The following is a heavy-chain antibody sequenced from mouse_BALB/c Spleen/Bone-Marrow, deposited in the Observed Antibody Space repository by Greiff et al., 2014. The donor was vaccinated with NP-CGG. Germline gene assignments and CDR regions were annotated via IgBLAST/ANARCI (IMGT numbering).Heavy chain of an antibody. V-gene: IGHV14-3*02. J-gene: IGHJ3*01. CDR3: ASYYYGSSSFAY. Sequence: VQLKQSGAELVKPGASVKLSCSASGFNIKDTYMHWVKQRPEQGLEWIGRIDPANGNTKYDPKFQGKATITADTSSNTAYLQLSSLTSEDTAVYYCASYYYGSSSFAYWGRGTLVTVSA. CDR1: GFNIKDTY. D-gene: IGHD1-1*01. CDR2: IDPANGNT.